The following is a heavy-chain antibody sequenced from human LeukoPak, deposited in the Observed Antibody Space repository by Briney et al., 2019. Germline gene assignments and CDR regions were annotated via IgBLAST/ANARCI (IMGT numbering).Heavy chain of an antibody. Sequence: GGSLRLSCAASGFSFSMYSMSWIRQAPGKGLEWVSVISDNGAVTFYADSVKGRFTISRDNAKNTVFLQMSSLRAEDTALYYCARKSASGNYPLDYWGQGTLVTVSS. CDR3: ARKSASGNYPLDY. CDR2: ISDNGAVT. V-gene: IGHV3-23*01. J-gene: IGHJ4*02. CDR1: GFSFSMYS. D-gene: IGHD3-10*01.